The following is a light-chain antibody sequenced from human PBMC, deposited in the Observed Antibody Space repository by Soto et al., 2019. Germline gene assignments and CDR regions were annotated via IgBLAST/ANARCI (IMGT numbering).Light chain of an antibody. Sequence: QSALTQPASVSGSPGQSITISCTGTSSDVGSYNLVSWYQQHPGKAPKFMIFEVTQRPSGVSNRFSGSKSGNTASLTISGLHAEDEADYYCCSYAGSSTYVFGTGTKVTVL. CDR2: EVT. CDR1: SSDVGSYNL. V-gene: IGLV2-23*02. CDR3: CSYAGSSTYV. J-gene: IGLJ1*01.